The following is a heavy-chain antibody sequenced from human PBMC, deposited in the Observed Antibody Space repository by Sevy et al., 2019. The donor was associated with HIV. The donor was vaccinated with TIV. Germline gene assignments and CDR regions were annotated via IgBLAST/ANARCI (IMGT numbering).Heavy chain of an antibody. D-gene: IGHD6-13*01. V-gene: IGHV3-7*01. J-gene: IGHJ4*02. CDR3: ARAPVGSGWYFPRGVDY. CDR1: GFTFSTYW. CDR2: IKQDGSEK. Sequence: GSLRLSCAASGFTFSTYWMTWVRQAPGKGLEWVANIKQDGSEKYYAESVKGRLTVSRDNTKNSLYLQLNSLRAEDTAIYYCARAPVGSGWYFPRGVDYWGQGTLVTVSS.